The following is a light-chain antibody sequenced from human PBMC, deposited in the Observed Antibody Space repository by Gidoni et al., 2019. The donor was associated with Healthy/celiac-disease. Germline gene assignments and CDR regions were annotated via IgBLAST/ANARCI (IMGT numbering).Light chain of an antibody. CDR2: AAS. J-gene: IGKJ2*01. V-gene: IGKV1-8*01. Sequence: AIRTTQSPSAFSASTGDRVTITWRASQGISSYVAWYQEKPGKAPKLLIYAASTLQSGVPSRFSGSGSGTDFTLTISCLPSEYFATYYCQQYYSYPPGYPFGQRPKLEIK. CDR3: QQYYSYPPGYP. CDR1: QGISSY.